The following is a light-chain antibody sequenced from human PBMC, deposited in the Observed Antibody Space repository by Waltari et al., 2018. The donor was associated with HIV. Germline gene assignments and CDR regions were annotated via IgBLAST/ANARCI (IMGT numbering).Light chain of an antibody. CDR3: CSYAGRYTWV. Sequence: QSALTQPRSVSGSPGQSVTISCSGTSSDVGGYNYVSWYQQHPGTAPKLMIYDVTERPSGVPDRFSGSKSGNTASLTISGLQAYDEADYYCCSYAGRYTWVFGGGTELTVL. V-gene: IGLV2-11*01. CDR1: SSDVGGYNY. J-gene: IGLJ3*02. CDR2: DVT.